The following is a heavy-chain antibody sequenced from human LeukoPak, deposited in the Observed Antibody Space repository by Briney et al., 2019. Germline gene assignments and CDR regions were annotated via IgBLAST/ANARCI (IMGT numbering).Heavy chain of an antibody. Sequence: SVKVSCKASGGTFSSYAISWVRQAPGQGLEWMGGIIPIFGTANYAQKFQGRVTITTDESTSTAYMELSSLRSEDTAVYYCARGLGMVAASSPLYYYYMDVWGEGTTVTVSS. D-gene: IGHD2-15*01. CDR1: GGTFSSYA. CDR3: ARGLGMVAASSPLYYYYMDV. V-gene: IGHV1-69*05. CDR2: IIPIFGTA. J-gene: IGHJ6*03.